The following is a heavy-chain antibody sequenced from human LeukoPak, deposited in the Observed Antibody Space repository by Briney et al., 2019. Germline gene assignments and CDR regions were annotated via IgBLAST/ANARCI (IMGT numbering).Heavy chain of an antibody. CDR1: GGSISSHY. CDR2: IYYSGST. Sequence: SETLCLTCTVSGGSISSHYWSWIRQPPGKGLEWIGYIYYSGSTNYNPSLKSRVTISVNTSKNQFSLKLSSVTAADTAVYYCASTHFWSGYYAFDIWGQGTMVTVSS. J-gene: IGHJ3*02. D-gene: IGHD3-3*02. V-gene: IGHV4-59*11. CDR3: ASTHFWSGYYAFDI.